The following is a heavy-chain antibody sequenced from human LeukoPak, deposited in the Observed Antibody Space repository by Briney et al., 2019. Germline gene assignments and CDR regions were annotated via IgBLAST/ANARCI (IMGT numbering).Heavy chain of an antibody. CDR2: ISYDGSNK. D-gene: IGHD2-2*01. J-gene: IGHJ6*02. CDR3: AKDIVVVPAAIGYYYYYGMDV. Sequence: PGGSLRLSCAASGFTFSNAYMNWVRQAPGKGLEWVAVISYDGSNKYYADSVRGRFTISRDNSKNTLYLQMNSLRAEDTAVYYCAKDIVVVPAAIGYYYYYGMDVWGQGTTVTVSS. V-gene: IGHV3-30*18. CDR1: GFTFSNAY.